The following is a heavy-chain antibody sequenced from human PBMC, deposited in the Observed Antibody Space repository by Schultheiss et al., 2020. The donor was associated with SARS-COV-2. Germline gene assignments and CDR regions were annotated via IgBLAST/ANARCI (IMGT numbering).Heavy chain of an antibody. Sequence: GGSLRLSCAASGFTFDDYAMSWVRQAPGKGLEWVANIKHDGSEKNYVDSVKGRFTISRDNAKNSLYLQMNSLRAEDTAVYYCARVGTDGSGWYPQFDYWGQGTLVTVSS. V-gene: IGHV3-7*01. CDR3: ARVGTDGSGWYPQFDY. D-gene: IGHD6-19*01. CDR2: IKHDGSEK. CDR1: GFTFDDYA. J-gene: IGHJ4*02.